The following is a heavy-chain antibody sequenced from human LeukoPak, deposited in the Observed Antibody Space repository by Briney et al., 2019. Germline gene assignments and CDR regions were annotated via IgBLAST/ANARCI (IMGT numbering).Heavy chain of an antibody. Sequence: PSETLSLTCTVSGGSISRSSYYWGWIRQPPGKGLEWIGSFYYGGGTYYNPSLKSRVTISVDTSKDQFSLKLSSVTAADTAVYYCARPAVLLWFGEWASALDIWGQGTMVTVSS. J-gene: IGHJ3*02. CDR2: FYYGGGT. CDR1: GGSISRSSYY. CDR3: ARPAVLLWFGEWASALDI. V-gene: IGHV4-39*01. D-gene: IGHD3-10*01.